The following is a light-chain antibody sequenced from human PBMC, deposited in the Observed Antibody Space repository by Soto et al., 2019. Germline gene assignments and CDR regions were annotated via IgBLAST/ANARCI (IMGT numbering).Light chain of an antibody. V-gene: IGKV3-20*01. CDR3: QHYGNSLWT. J-gene: IGKJ1*01. CDR1: QTVSSNY. CDR2: GAS. Sequence: ENVLTQSPDTLSLSPGEGATLSCRASQTVSSNYLAWYQHRPGQAPKLIIHGASHTAPGIPDRFSGSGSGADFTLTISRLEPEDFAVYFCQHYGNSLWTFGQGTKVEIK.